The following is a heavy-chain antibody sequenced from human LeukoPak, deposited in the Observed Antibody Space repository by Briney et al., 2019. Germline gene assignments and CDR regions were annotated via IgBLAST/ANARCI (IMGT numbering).Heavy chain of an antibody. Sequence: PGGSLRLSCAASGFTFSSYAMSWVRQAPGKGLEWVAVISYDGSNKYYADSVKGRFTISRDNSKNTLYLQMNSLRAEDTAVYYCAKDLVLDRRGGWYGEGAFDYWGQGTLVTVSS. CDR3: AKDLVLDRRGGWYGEGAFDY. V-gene: IGHV3-30*18. CDR2: ISYDGSNK. D-gene: IGHD6-19*01. J-gene: IGHJ4*02. CDR1: GFTFSSYA.